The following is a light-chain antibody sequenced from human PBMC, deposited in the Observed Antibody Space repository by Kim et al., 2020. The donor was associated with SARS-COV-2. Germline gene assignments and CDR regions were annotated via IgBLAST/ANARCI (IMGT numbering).Light chain of an antibody. Sequence: SYELTQPPSVSVSPGQTASITCSGDKLGDKYACWYQQKPGQSPVLVIYQDSKRPSGIPERFSGSNSGNTATLTISGTQAMDEADYYGQAWDSSTGGVVFGGGTQLTVL. CDR2: QDS. V-gene: IGLV3-1*01. CDR1: KLGDKY. J-gene: IGLJ2*01. CDR3: QAWDSSTGGVV.